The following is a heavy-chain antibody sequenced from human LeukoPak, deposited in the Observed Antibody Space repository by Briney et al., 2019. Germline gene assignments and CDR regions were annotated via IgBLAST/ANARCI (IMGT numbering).Heavy chain of an antibody. CDR3: ARGISGATTFDS. D-gene: IGHD1-26*01. V-gene: IGHV3-23*01. J-gene: IGHJ4*02. CDR1: GFTFSSYA. Sequence: GGSLRLSCAASGFTFSSYAMNWVRQAPGRGLEWVSTISGSGSGTLYADSVKGRFTISRDNAKNTLYLQMNSLRAEDTAVYYCARGISGATTFDSWGQGTLVTVSS. CDR2: ISGSGSGT.